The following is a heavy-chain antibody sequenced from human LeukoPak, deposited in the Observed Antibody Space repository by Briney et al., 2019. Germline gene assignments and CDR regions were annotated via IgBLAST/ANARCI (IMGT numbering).Heavy chain of an antibody. J-gene: IGHJ3*02. Sequence: PSETLSLTCTVSGGSISSGGYSWSWIRQPPGKGLEWIGYIYHSGSTYYNPSLKSRVTISVDRSKNQFSLKLSSVTAADTAVYYCARVTMRVLYGAFDTWGQGTMVTVSS. CDR2: IYHSGST. CDR1: GGSISSGGYS. D-gene: IGHD3-22*01. V-gene: IGHV4-30-2*01. CDR3: ARVTMRVLYGAFDT.